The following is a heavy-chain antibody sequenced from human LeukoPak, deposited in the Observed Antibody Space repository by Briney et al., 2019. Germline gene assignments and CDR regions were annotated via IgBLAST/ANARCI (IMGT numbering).Heavy chain of an antibody. CDR1: GFTVSSYG. CDR3: AKARIAAAGTGAFDV. V-gene: IGHV3-23*01. D-gene: IGHD6-13*01. Sequence: GGSLRLSCAASGFTVSSYGMTWVRLAPGKGLEWVSAFSATDGSAQYAESVKGRFTISRDNSKNSLYLQMNSLRDENTAVYYCAKARIAAAGTGAFDVWGQGTMVTVSS. CDR2: FSATDGSA. J-gene: IGHJ3*01.